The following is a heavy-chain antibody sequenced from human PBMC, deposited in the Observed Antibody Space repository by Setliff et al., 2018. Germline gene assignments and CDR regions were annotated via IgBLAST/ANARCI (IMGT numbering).Heavy chain of an antibody. D-gene: IGHD6-13*01. Sequence: GASVKVSCKASGYTFTTHGISWVRQAPGQGLEWMGWISAGNGKTSFAQKYQGRVTMTTDTSTSTAYMELRSLRSDDTAVYYCAREGYRYSSSWYADYWGQGTLVTVSS. CDR1: GYTFTTHG. CDR3: AREGYRYSSSWYADY. J-gene: IGHJ4*02. CDR2: ISAGNGKT. V-gene: IGHV1-18*01.